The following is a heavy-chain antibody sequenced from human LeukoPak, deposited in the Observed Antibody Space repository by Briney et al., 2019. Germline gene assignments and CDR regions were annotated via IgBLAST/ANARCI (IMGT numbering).Heavy chain of an antibody. CDR3: ARAGYGSSTSCQWVPLV. V-gene: IGHV4-59*01. J-gene: IGHJ6*02. CDR2: IYYSGST. D-gene: IGHD2-2*03. CDR1: GDSMKNDC. Sequence: SATQSLTCTVAGDSMKNDCLIWIRQPPRKGLEWIGLIYYSGSTYYNPSLKSRVTMSVDTSKKQFSLKLSCVTAADTAVYYCARAGYGSSTSCQWVPLVWGQGTTVTVSS.